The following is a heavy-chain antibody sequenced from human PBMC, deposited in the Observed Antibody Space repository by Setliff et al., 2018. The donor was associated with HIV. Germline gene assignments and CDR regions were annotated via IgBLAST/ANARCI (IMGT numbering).Heavy chain of an antibody. CDR1: GFTFSSYS. Sequence: GGSLRLSCAASGFTFSSYSMNWVRQAPGKGLEWVSVIYSDGSSYYADSAKGRFTVSRDISRNTLYLQMNSLRAEDTAVYYCARERLRFLEWLPLDYWGQGTLVTVSS. CDR3: ARERLRFLEWLPLDY. V-gene: IGHV3-66*02. J-gene: IGHJ4*02. D-gene: IGHD3-3*01. CDR2: IYSDGSS.